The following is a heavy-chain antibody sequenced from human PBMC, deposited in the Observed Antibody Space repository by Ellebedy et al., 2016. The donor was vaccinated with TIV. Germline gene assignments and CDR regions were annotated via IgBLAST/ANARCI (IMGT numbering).Heavy chain of an antibody. J-gene: IGHJ3*01. V-gene: IGHV3-23*01. Sequence: GESLKISCAASGFTFSDHYMDWVRQAPGKGLEWVSAISGSGGSTYYADSVKGRFTISRDNSKNTLYLQMNSLRAEDTAVYYCAKDRYSGRRIDAFNLWGQGTMVTVSS. CDR2: ISGSGGST. CDR1: GFTFSDHY. D-gene: IGHD1-26*01. CDR3: AKDRYSGRRIDAFNL.